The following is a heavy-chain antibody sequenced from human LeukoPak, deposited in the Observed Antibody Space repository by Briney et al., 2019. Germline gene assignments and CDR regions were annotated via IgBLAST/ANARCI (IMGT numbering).Heavy chain of an antibody. D-gene: IGHD1-1*01. V-gene: IGHV4-59*01. CDR1: GGSFSGYY. Sequence: SETLSLTCAVSGGSFSGYYWSWIRQTPGKGLEWIGYILYSGTTTNYNPSLKSRVTISVDTSKNQFSLKLSSVTAADTAVYYCARVGDWNDLVYWGQGTLVTASS. CDR3: ARVGDWNDLVY. CDR2: ILYSGTT. J-gene: IGHJ4*02.